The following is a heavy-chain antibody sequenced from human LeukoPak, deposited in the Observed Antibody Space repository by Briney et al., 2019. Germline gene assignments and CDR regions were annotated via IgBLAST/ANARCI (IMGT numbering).Heavy chain of an antibody. CDR1: GGSISIYY. J-gene: IGHJ4*02. CDR2: IYNSGST. Sequence: SETLSLTCTVSGGSISIYYWSWLRQPPGKGLEWIGYIYNSGSTIYNPSLRSRVTISVDTSKNQFSLKLNSVTAADTAVYYCVRDRELTYWSQGTLVTVSS. D-gene: IGHD1-26*01. V-gene: IGHV4-59*01. CDR3: VRDRELTY.